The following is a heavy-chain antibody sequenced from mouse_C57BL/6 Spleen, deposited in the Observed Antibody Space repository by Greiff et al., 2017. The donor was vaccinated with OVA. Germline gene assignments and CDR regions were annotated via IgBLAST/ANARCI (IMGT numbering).Heavy chain of an antibody. Sequence: QVTLKVSGPGILQSSQTLSLTCSFSGFSLSTSGMGVSWIRQPSGQGLEWLAHIYWDDDKRYNPSLKSRLPISKDTSSNKVLLTITSVDTADTATYSCARSYGYGATGYYLDYWGQGTTLTVSS. CDR1: GFSLSTSGMG. CDR2: IYWDDDK. CDR3: ARSYGYGATGYYLDY. J-gene: IGHJ2*01. V-gene: IGHV8-12*01. D-gene: IGHD2-2*01.